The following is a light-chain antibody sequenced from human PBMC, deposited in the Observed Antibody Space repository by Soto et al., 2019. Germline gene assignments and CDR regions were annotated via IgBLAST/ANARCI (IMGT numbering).Light chain of an antibody. CDR3: GSWDSSLSAYV. J-gene: IGLJ1*01. V-gene: IGLV1-51*01. CDR2: DDN. CDR1: SSNIGGNS. Sequence: QSVLTQPPPVSPAPGQKVTIPCSGSSSNIGGNSVSWYQQLPGTAPKLLIYDDNKRPSGIPDRFSGSKSGTSATLGITGFQTGDEADYYCGSWDSSLSAYVFGTGTRSPA.